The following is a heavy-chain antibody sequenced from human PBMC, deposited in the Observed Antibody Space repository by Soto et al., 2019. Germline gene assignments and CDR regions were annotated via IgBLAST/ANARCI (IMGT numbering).Heavy chain of an antibody. V-gene: IGHV1-46*03. Sequence: QVQLVQSGAEVKKPGASVKVSCKASGYTFTSYYMHWVRQAPGQGLEWMGIINPSGGSTSYAQKFQGIVTMTRDTSTRTVYMALRSLRSEDTAVYYCAREREARVAAEFDYWGQGTLVTVSS. J-gene: IGHJ4*02. CDR2: INPSGGST. CDR1: GYTFTSYY. D-gene: IGHD6-13*01. CDR3: AREREARVAAEFDY.